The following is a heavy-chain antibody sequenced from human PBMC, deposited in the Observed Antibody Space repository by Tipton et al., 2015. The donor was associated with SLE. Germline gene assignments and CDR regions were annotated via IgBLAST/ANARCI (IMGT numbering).Heavy chain of an antibody. CDR3: ARDLITIVRGVTPDAFDI. D-gene: IGHD3-10*01. CDR2: IYYSGST. CDR1: GGSISSDY. J-gene: IGHJ3*02. Sequence: TLSLTCTVSGGSISSDYWSWIRQPPGKGLEWIGYIYYSGSTYYNPSLKSRVTISVDTSKNQFSLKLRSVTAADTAVYYCARDLITIVRGVTPDAFDIWGQGTMVTVSS. V-gene: IGHV4-59*12.